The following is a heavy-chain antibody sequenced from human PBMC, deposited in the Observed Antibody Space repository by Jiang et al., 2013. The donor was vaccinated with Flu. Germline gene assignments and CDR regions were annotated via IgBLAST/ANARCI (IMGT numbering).Heavy chain of an antibody. Sequence: QLLESGGGLVKPGGSLRLSCAASGFSFSSYSMNWVRQAPGKGLEWVSSISSSGSYIYYADSVKGRFTISRDNAKDSLSLQMNSLRAEDTALYYCARDEFFSASSPFFDYWGQGTPVTVSS. CDR2: ISSSGSYI. J-gene: IGHJ4*02. V-gene: IGHV3-21*01. CDR1: GFSFSSYS. CDR3: ARDEFFSASSPFFDY. D-gene: IGHD2-2*01.